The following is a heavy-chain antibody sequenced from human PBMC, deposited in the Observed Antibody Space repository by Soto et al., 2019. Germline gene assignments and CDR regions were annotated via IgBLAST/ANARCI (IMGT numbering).Heavy chain of an antibody. J-gene: IGHJ6*02. CDR1: GFTFSSNA. Sequence: EVQLLESGGGLVQPGGSLRLSCAASGFTFSSNAMSWVRQAPWKGLEWVSAIRGSGGSTYYADSVKGRFTISRDNSKNTLYLQMNSLSAEDTAVYHCAKAMVRGVKNYYGMDVWGQGTTVTVSS. V-gene: IGHV3-23*01. CDR3: AKAMVRGVKNYYGMDV. D-gene: IGHD3-10*01. CDR2: IRGSGGST.